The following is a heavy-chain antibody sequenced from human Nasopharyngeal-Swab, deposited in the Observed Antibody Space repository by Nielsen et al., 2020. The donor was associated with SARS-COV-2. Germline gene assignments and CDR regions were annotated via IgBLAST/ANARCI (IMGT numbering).Heavy chain of an antibody. CDR3: ARSNGSGSYVYY. CDR2: IIPIFGTA. V-gene: IGHV1-69*13. CDR1: GGTFSSYA. J-gene: IGHJ4*02. D-gene: IGHD3-10*01. Sequence: SVKVSCKASGGTFSSYAISWVRQAPGQGLEWMVGIIPIFGTANYAQKFQGRVTITADESTSTAYMELSSLRSEDTAVYYCARSNGSGSYVYYWGQGTLVTVSS.